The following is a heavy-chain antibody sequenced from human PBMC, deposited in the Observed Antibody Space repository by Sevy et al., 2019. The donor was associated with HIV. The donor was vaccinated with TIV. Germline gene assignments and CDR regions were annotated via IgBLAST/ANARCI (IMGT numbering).Heavy chain of an antibody. CDR1: GGSISSYY. J-gene: IGHJ6*03. D-gene: IGHD3-16*01. Sequence: SETLSLTCTVSGGSISSYYWSWIRQPPGKGLEWIGYIYYSGSTNYNPSRKSRVTMSLDTSKNQFSLKLTYVTAADTAVYYCARDNRVSYSYYYYMDVWGKGTTVTVSS. V-gene: IGHV4-59*01. CDR2: IYYSGST. CDR3: ARDNRVSYSYYYYMDV.